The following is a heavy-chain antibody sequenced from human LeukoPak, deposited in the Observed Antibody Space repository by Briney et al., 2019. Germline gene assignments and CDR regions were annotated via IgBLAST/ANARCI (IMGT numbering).Heavy chain of an antibody. Sequence: SETLSLTCTVSGYSISSDYYWGWIRQPPGKGLEWIGSIYHTGSTYYNPSLKSRVTISVDTSKNQFSLKLSSVTAADTAVYYCASSHYYDSSGTWGQGTLVTVSS. CDR3: ASSHYYDSSGT. V-gene: IGHV4-38-2*02. CDR1: GYSISSDYY. J-gene: IGHJ4*02. D-gene: IGHD3-22*01. CDR2: IYHTGST.